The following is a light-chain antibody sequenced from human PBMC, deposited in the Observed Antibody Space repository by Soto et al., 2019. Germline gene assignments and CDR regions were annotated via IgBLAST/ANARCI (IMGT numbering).Light chain of an antibody. CDR2: GAS. V-gene: IGKV3-20*01. CDR3: RAYGT. J-gene: IGKJ1*01. CDR1: HSVSRSY. Sequence: EIVLTQSPGTLSLSPGARATLSCRASHSVSRSYLGWYQQTPGQAPRLLRYGASIRAAGVPDRFSGSGSGTAFALPASRREPEDFTVDYCRAYGTVGQGAQVEIK.